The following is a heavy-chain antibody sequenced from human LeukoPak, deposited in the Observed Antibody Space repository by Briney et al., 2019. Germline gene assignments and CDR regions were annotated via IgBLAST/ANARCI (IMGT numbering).Heavy chain of an antibody. CDR3: ARAYSSSWYDF. CDR1: GFGFSDSY. CDR2: ISGSGGST. D-gene: IGHD6-13*01. V-gene: IGHV3-23*01. J-gene: IGHJ5*01. Sequence: GGSLRLSCVVSGFGFSDSYMTWIRQTPGKGLEWVSAISGSGGSTYYADSVKGRFTVSRDNSKNTLYLQMNSLRAEDTAVYYCARAYSSSWYDFWGQGTLVTVSS.